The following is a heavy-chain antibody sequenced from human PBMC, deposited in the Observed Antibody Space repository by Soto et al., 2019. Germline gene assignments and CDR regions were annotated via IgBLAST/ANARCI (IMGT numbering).Heavy chain of an antibody. Sequence: PSETLSLTCAVSGGSISSSNWWSWVRQPPGKGLEWIGEIYHSGTTNYNPSLKSRVTILLDMSKNQFSLKVRSVTAADTAVYYCARGTSWQLPFDYWGQGTLVTVSS. D-gene: IGHD6-13*01. CDR1: GGSISSSNW. CDR2: IYHSGTT. J-gene: IGHJ4*02. V-gene: IGHV4-4*02. CDR3: ARGTSWQLPFDY.